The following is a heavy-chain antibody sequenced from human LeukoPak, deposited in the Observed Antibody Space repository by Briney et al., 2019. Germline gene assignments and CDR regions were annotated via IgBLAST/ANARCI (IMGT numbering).Heavy chain of an antibody. Sequence: ASVKVSCKASGDTFTSYYMHWVRQAPGQGLECMGIINPSGTSTSYAQKFQGRVTMTRDTSISTAYMELSRLRSDDTAVYYCARSLWFGEYGYYYYYMDVWGKGTTVTVSS. V-gene: IGHV1-46*01. CDR3: ARSLWFGEYGYYYYYMDV. CDR2: INPSGTST. J-gene: IGHJ6*03. CDR1: GDTFTSYY. D-gene: IGHD3-10*01.